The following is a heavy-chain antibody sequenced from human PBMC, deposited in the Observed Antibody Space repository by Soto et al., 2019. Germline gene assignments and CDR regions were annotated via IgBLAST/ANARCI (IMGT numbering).Heavy chain of an antibody. Sequence: SESLSLTCTVCGGAISSGGPYWSWIRQHTRKGLEWIGFIYYSGTTYYNPSLKSRVTISVDTSKTQFSLNLTSVTAADTAVYYCARDKGGYYESSGYLDAFDIWGHGTMVT. V-gene: IGHV4-31*03. D-gene: IGHD3-22*01. CDR2: IYYSGTT. J-gene: IGHJ3*02. CDR3: ARDKGGYYESSGYLDAFDI. CDR1: GGAISSGGPY.